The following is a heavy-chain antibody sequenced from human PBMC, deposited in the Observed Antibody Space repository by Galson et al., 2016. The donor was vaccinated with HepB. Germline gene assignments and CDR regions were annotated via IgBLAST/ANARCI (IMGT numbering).Heavy chain of an antibody. Sequence: TLSLTCSVSGGSISSVGHYWSWIRQHPGKGLEWIGYIHYSGRTYYNPSLRSRVTMSLDTSKHQFSLNLISVTAADTAVYYCAKALKTPDSDDAFEIWGPGTLVTVSP. D-gene: IGHD1-14*01. V-gene: IGHV4-31*03. CDR1: GGSISSVGHY. CDR3: AKALKTPDSDDAFEI. CDR2: IHYSGRT. J-gene: IGHJ3*02.